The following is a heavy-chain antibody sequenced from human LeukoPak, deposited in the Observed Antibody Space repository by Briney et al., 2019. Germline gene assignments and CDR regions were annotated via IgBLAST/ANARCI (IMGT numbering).Heavy chain of an antibody. Sequence: GGSLRLSCAASGFTFSGHWMTWVRQAPGKGLEWVANIREDGSKKNYVDSVKGRFTISRDNAKNSLYLQMTSLRAEDTAMYYCATPLDYRDSSGFHQGGDWGQGTLVTVSS. J-gene: IGHJ4*02. V-gene: IGHV3-7*03. CDR2: IREDGSKK. CDR1: GFTFSGHW. D-gene: IGHD3-22*01. CDR3: ATPLDYRDSSGFHQGGD.